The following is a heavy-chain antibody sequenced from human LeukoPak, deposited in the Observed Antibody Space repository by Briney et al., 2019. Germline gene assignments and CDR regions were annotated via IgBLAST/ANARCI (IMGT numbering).Heavy chain of an antibody. Sequence: PGGSLRLSCAASGFTFDDYGMSWVRQAPGKGLEWVANIKEDGSDKNYVVSMKGRFTISRDNAKNSLYLQMNSLRAEDTAVYYCARGGYCTRTTCYGNAFDIWGQGTVVTVSS. CDR1: GFTFDDYG. CDR2: IKEDGSDK. V-gene: IGHV3-7*01. CDR3: ARGGYCTRTTCYGNAFDI. J-gene: IGHJ3*02. D-gene: IGHD2-2*01.